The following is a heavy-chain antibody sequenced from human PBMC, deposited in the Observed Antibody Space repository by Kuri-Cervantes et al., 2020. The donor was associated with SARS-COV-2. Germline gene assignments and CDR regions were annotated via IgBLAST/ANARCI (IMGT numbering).Heavy chain of an antibody. Sequence: ASVKVSCKASGYTFTSYGISWVRQAPGQGLEWMGWISAYNGNTNYAQKLQGRVTMTRNTSISTAYMELSSLRSEDTAVYYCARFLKEQWPLGFDYWGQGTLVTVSS. CDR3: ARFLKEQWPLGFDY. J-gene: IGHJ4*02. CDR2: ISAYNGNT. D-gene: IGHD6-19*01. CDR1: GYTFTSYG. V-gene: IGHV1-18*01.